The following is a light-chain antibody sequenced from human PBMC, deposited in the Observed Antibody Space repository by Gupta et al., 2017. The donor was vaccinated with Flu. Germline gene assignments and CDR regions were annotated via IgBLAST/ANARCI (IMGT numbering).Light chain of an antibody. CDR2: RDS. V-gene: IGLV3-9*01. J-gene: IGLJ1*01. CDR3: QVWDSSAAYV. CDR1: NIGSRN. Sequence: SYELTQPLSVSVALGQTATHPCGGNNIGSRNVHWYQQKPGQAPVLVIYRDSNRPSGIPERFSGSNSGNTATLTISRAQAGDEAEYFGQVWDSSAAYVFGTGTKVTIL.